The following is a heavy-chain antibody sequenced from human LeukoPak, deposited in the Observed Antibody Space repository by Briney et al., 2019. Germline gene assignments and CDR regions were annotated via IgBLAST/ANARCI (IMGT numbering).Heavy chain of an antibody. CDR3: ARDRVHSSSSVFDY. J-gene: IGHJ4*02. V-gene: IGHV3-7*01. Sequence: QPGGSLRLSCAASGFTFSSYWVSWVRQAPGKGLEWVANIKQGGSEKYYVDSVKGRFTVSRDNAKNSLYLQMNSLRAEDTAVYYCARDRVHSSSSVFDYWGQGTLVTVSS. CDR1: GFTFSSYW. CDR2: IKQGGSEK. D-gene: IGHD6-6*01.